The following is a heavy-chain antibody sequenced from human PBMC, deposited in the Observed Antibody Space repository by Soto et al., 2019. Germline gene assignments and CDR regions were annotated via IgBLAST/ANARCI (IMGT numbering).Heavy chain of an antibody. V-gene: IGHV3-23*01. CDR2: VCGSGNNT. CDR3: ARKAREIAC. J-gene: IGHJ4*02. Sequence: EVKLLESGGGLVQPGGSLRLSCAASGFIFSNYAMTWVRQAPGKGLECVSSVCGSGNNTYYADSMKGQFTISRDNSKTTLYLQMNGLRPEDTAVYYCARKAREIACWGQGTLVTVSA. CDR1: GFIFSNYA.